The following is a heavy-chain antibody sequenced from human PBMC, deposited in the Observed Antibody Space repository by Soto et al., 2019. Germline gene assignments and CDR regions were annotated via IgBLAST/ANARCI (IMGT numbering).Heavy chain of an antibody. V-gene: IGHV4-34*01. D-gene: IGHD2-2*01. Sequence: SETLSLTCAVSGGSFSSFYWSWIRQPPGKGLEWIGEINHSGSASYNPSLKSRVTISVDGSKNHFSLQLSSVTAADTAVYFCARGRLLPAVNFDYWGQGTLVTVSS. CDR2: INHSGSA. J-gene: IGHJ4*02. CDR1: GGSFSSFY. CDR3: ARGRLLPAVNFDY.